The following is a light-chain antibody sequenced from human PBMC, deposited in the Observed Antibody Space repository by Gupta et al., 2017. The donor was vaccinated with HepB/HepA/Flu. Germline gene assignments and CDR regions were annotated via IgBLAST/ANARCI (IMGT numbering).Light chain of an antibody. Sequence: ETVMTQFQSTLSVSPGESATLSCRASQTVGRNLAWYQQKSGQAPVLLIYGASIRVPGVPDRFSGSGSKTEFTLTISSLQSEDLAIYYCQQDNDWPRTFGQGTRVEIE. CDR1: QTVGRN. CDR2: GAS. CDR3: QQDNDWPRT. J-gene: IGKJ1*01. V-gene: IGKV3-15*01.